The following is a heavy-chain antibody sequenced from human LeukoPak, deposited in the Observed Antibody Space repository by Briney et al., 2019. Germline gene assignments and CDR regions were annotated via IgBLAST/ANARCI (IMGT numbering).Heavy chain of an antibody. Sequence: PSETLSLTCTVSGYSISSGYYWSWIRQHPGKGLEWIGYIFHSGSTYYNPSLKSRVTISVDTSKNQFSLKLSSVTAADTAVYYCARVDGTYFDYWGQGTLVTVSS. CDR3: ARVDGTYFDY. CDR2: IFHSGST. J-gene: IGHJ4*02. CDR1: GYSISSGYY. V-gene: IGHV4-31*03. D-gene: IGHD3/OR15-3a*01.